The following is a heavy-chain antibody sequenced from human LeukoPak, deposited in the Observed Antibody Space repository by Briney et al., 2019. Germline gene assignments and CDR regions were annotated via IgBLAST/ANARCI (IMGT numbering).Heavy chain of an antibody. CDR1: GFTFSSYA. D-gene: IGHD2-21*02. V-gene: IGHV3-23*01. J-gene: IGHJ3*02. CDR3: ARMSGVTPTDAFDI. CDR2: ISGSGGST. Sequence: GGSLRLSCAASGFTFSSYAMSWVRQAPGKGLEGVSAISGSGGSTYYADSVKGRFTISRDNSKSTLYLQMNSLRAEDTAVYYCARMSGVTPTDAFDIWGQGTMVTVSS.